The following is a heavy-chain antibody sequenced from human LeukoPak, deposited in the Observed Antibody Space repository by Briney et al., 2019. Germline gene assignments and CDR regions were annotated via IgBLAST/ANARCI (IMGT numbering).Heavy chain of an antibody. J-gene: IGHJ4*02. Sequence: LGGSLRHSCAASGFTFSSYSMNWVRQAPGKGLEWLGRIKSKTDGGTTDYAAPVKGRFTISRDDSKNTVDLQMNSLKTEDTAVYYCTTEGWTSYDILTGSGVCWGQGTLVTVSS. CDR3: TTEGWTSYDILTGSGVC. D-gene: IGHD3-9*01. V-gene: IGHV3-15*01. CDR1: GFTFSSYS. CDR2: IKSKTDGGTT.